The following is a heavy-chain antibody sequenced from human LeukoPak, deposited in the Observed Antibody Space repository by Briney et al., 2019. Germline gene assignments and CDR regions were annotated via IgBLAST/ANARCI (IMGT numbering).Heavy chain of an antibody. V-gene: IGHV1-2*02. CDR1: GYTFTVYY. CDR2: INPNSGGT. CDR3: ARDSDYGASRYYYYMDV. J-gene: IGHJ6*03. Sequence: ASVKVSCKASGYTFTVYYMHWVRQAPGQGLEWMGWINPNSGGTNYAQKFQGRVTMTRDTSISTAYMELSRLRSDDTAVYYCARDSDYGASRYYYYMDVWGKGTTVTVSS. D-gene: IGHD4-17*01.